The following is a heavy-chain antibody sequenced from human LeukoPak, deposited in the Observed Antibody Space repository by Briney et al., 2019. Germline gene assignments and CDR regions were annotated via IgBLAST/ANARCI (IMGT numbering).Heavy chain of an antibody. Sequence: SETLSLTCSVSGGSISSYYWSWIRQPPGKGLEWIGYIYYSGSTNYNPSLKSRVTKSVDTSKNQFSLKLSSVTAADTAVYYCARVITMVRGVKQYYFDYWGQGTLVTVSS. CDR2: IYYSGST. V-gene: IGHV4-59*01. J-gene: IGHJ4*02. CDR3: ARVITMVRGVKQYYFDY. D-gene: IGHD3-10*01. CDR1: GGSISSYY.